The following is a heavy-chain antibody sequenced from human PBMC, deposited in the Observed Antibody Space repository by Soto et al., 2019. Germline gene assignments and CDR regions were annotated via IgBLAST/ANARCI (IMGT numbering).Heavy chain of an antibody. CDR2: IVPMFGSL. Sequence: QVQLVQSGTEVRKPGSSVKVSCKASEDSFSSYPVSWVRQAPGQGLEWMGEIVPMFGSLKSAQKFQDRLAISADKATTTVYLELSSLRSEDTAVYYCTSINNAQWYHNAMDFWGQGTTVIVSS. V-gene: IGHV1-69*06. CDR1: EDSFSSYP. CDR3: TSINNAQWYHNAMDF. J-gene: IGHJ6*02. D-gene: IGHD2-2*01.